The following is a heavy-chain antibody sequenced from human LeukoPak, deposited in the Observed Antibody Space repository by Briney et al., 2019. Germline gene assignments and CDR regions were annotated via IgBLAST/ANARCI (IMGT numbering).Heavy chain of an antibody. CDR3: ASTSSTEFDY. CDR1: GGSISSGGYY. V-gene: IGHV4-30-2*01. J-gene: IGHJ4*02. D-gene: IGHD4-17*01. Sequence: KPSQTLSLTCTVSGGSISSGGYYWSWIRQPPGKGLEWIGYIYHSGSTYYNPSLKSRVTISVDRSKNQFSLKLSSVTAADTAVYYCASTSSTEFDYWGQGTLVTVSS. CDR2: IYHSGST.